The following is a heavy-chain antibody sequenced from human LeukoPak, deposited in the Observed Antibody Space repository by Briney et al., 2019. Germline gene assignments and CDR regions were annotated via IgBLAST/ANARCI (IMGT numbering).Heavy chain of an antibody. CDR2: INHSGST. CDR3: ARADYGLKYYFDY. CDR1: GGSFSGYY. D-gene: IGHD4-17*01. J-gene: IGHJ4*02. Sequence: SETLSLTCAVYGGSFSGYYWSWIRQPPGKGLEWIGEINHSGSTNYNPSLKSRVTISVGTSKNQFSLKLSSVTAADTAVYYCARADYGLKYYFDYWGQGTLVTVSS. V-gene: IGHV4-34*01.